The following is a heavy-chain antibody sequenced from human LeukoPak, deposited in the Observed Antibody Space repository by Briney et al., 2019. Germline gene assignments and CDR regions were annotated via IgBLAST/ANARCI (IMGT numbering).Heavy chain of an antibody. V-gene: IGHV5-51*01. D-gene: IGHD1/OR15-1a*01. Sequence: GESLKISCKGSGYSFTSYWIGWVRQMPGKGLEWMGIIYPGDPDTRYSPSFQGQVTISADKSISTAYLQWSSLKASDTAMYYCARAQQYYYYGMDVWGQGTTVTVSS. J-gene: IGHJ6*02. CDR1: GYSFTSYW. CDR3: ARAQQYYYYGMDV. CDR2: IYPGDPDT.